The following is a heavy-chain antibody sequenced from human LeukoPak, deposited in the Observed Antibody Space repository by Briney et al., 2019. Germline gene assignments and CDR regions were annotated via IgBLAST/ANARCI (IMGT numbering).Heavy chain of an antibody. CDR1: GFTFSYYW. D-gene: IGHD3-22*01. CDR3: ATYSSLNRREFQY. J-gene: IGHJ1*01. CDR2: IKTDGSEK. V-gene: IGHV3-7*01. Sequence: GGSLRLSCEGSGFTFSYYWMGWVRQAPGKGLQWMANIKTDGSEKYYVDSVKGRFTISRDNAKNSLYLQMNSLRAEDTAVYYCATYSSLNRREFQYWGQGTLLTVSS.